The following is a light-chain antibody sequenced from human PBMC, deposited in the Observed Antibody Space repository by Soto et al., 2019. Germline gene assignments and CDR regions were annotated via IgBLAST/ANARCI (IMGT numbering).Light chain of an antibody. J-gene: IGLJ2*01. V-gene: IGLV2-14*03. CDR2: DVS. CDR1: NSDVGGYDY. CDR3: SSYTTSITLVI. Sequence: QSALTQPASVSGSPGQSITISCTGTNSDVGGYDYVSWYQHHPGKAPKLMIYDVSTRPSGVSNRFSGSKSGNTASLTISGLQAEDEADYYCSSYTTSITLVIFGGGTQLTVL.